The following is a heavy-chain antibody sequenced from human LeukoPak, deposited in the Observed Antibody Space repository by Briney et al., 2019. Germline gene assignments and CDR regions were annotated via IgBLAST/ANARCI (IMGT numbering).Heavy chain of an antibody. CDR2: SNHFGST. J-gene: IGHJ4*02. Sequence: PSETLSLTCAVSGESFSGYFWTWIRQPPGKGLEWIGESNHFGSTDYNPSLKSRVTISVDTSKKQFSLNVRSVTDADTAVYYCARGLYYFDYWGQGTLVTVSS. CDR1: GESFSGYF. CDR3: ARGLYYFDY. V-gene: IGHV4-34*01.